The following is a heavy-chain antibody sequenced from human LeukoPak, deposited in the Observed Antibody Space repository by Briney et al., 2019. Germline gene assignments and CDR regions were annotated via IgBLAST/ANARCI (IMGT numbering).Heavy chain of an antibody. CDR1: GFTFSSYA. J-gene: IGHJ1*01. CDR2: ISGSGGST. D-gene: IGHD6-13*01. Sequence: PGRSLRLSCAASGFTFSSYAMHWVRQAPGKGLEWVSGISGSGGSTYYADSVKGRFTISRDNSKNTLYLQMNSLRVEDTAVFYCAKDFRPRGAVAGINRGYFQHWGQGTLVTVSS. CDR3: AKDFRPRGAVAGINRGYFQH. V-gene: IGHV3-23*01.